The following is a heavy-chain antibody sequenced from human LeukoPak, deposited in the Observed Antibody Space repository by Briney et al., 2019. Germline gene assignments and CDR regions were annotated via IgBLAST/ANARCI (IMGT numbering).Heavy chain of an antibody. Sequence: GGSLRLSCAASGFTVSSNYMIWVRQAPGKGLEWVSVIYSGGTTYYADSVKGRFIISRDNSKNTLYLQMNSLRAEDTAVYYCARGVAVAGTTLDFWGQGTLVIVSS. CDR3: ARGVAVAGTTLDF. D-gene: IGHD6-13*01. J-gene: IGHJ4*02. CDR2: IYSGGTT. CDR1: GFTVSSNY. V-gene: IGHV3-66*01.